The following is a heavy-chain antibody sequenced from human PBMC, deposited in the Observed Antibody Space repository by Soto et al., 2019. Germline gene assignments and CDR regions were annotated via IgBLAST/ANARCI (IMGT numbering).Heavy chain of an antibody. D-gene: IGHD3-9*01. CDR2: IRSKAYGWTT. CDR3: TRDRSRPDERYFDWLLRLDV. CDR1: GFTFGDYA. J-gene: IGHJ6*02. Sequence: GGTLRLSCTASGFTFGDYAMSWFRQAPGKGLELVGFIRSKAYGWTTEYAASVKGRLTVSTDDSKSIAYLQVNSLKAEDTAVYYCTRDRSRPDERYFDWLLRLDVWGQGTTVTVSS. V-gene: IGHV3-49*03.